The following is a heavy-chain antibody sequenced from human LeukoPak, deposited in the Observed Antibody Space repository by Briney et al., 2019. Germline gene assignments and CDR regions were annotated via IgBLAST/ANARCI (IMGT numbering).Heavy chain of an antibody. V-gene: IGHV4-4*07. Sequence: SETLSLTCTVSGVSISSYYWSWIRQPAGKGLEWIGRFYTSGSTNYNPSLKSRVTISVDTSKNQFSLKLSSVTAPDTAVYYCARLLRGIFYYYGSRSLFDYWGQGTLVTVSS. CDR3: ARLLRGIFYYYGSRSLFDY. J-gene: IGHJ4*02. D-gene: IGHD3-10*01. CDR1: GVSISSYY. CDR2: FYTSGST.